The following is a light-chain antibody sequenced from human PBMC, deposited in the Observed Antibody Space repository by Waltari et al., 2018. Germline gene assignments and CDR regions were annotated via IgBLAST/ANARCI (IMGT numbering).Light chain of an antibody. CDR1: QSISSY. J-gene: IGKJ2*01. CDR2: AAS. Sequence: DIQMTQSPSSLSASVGDRVTITCLASQSISSYLNWDQQKPGKAPKLLIYAASSLQSGVPSRFSGSGSVTDFTLTISSLQPEDFATYYCQQSYSTPYTFGQGTKLEIK. CDR3: QQSYSTPYT. V-gene: IGKV1-39*01.